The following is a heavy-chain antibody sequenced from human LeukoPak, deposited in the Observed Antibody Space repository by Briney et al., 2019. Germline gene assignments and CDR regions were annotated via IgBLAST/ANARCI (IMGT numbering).Heavy chain of an antibody. CDR3: ARDSGDSMVRGIKDKKILYYYYYYMDV. J-gene: IGHJ6*03. V-gene: IGHV1-46*01. Sequence: ASVKVSCKASGYTFTSYYMHLVRQAPGQGLEWMGIINPSGGSTSYAQKFQGRVTMTRDMSTSTVYMELSSLRSEDTAVYYCARDSGDSMVRGIKDKKILYYYYYYMDVWGKGTTVTVSS. D-gene: IGHD3-10*01. CDR1: GYTFTSYY. CDR2: INPSGGST.